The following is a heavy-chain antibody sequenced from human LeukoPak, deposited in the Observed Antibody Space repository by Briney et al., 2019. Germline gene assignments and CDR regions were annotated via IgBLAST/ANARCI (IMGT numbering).Heavy chain of an antibody. V-gene: IGHV1-2*02. J-gene: IGHJ6*03. CDR1: GFTFTGHY. Sequence: ASVKVSCKASGFTFTGHYMHWVRQAPGQGLEWMGWVNPNSGGTIYAQKFQGRVTMTRDTSISTAYMELSRLRSDDTAVYHCARDAVATIVDYYYYMDVWGKGTTVTVSS. CDR3: ARDAVATIVDYYYYMDV. CDR2: VNPNSGGT. D-gene: IGHD5-12*01.